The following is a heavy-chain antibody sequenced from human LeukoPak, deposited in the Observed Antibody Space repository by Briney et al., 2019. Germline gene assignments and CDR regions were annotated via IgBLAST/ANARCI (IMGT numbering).Heavy chain of an antibody. D-gene: IGHD4-11*01. CDR2: IKQDGSEK. CDR1: GFTFSSYW. J-gene: IGHJ6*03. V-gene: IGHV3-7*01. Sequence: GGSLRLSCAASGFTFSSYWMSWVRQAPGKGLEWVANIKQDGSEKYYVDSVKGRFTISRDNAKNSLYLQMNSLRVEDTAVYYCARTDYTYYYYYMDVWGKGTTVAVSS. CDR3: ARTDYTYYYYYMDV.